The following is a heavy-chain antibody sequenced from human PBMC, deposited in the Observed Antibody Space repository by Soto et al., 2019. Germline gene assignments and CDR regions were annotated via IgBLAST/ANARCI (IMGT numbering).Heavy chain of an antibody. V-gene: IGHV3-11*01. D-gene: IGHD2-8*02. CDR1: GFTFSDYY. CDR3: ARDGEPGYYYYMDV. Sequence: PGGSLRLSCAASGFTFSDYYMSWIRQAPGKGLEWVSYISSSGSTIYYADSVKGRFTISRDNAKNSLYLQMSSLRAEDTAVYYCARDGEPGYYYYMDVWGKGTTVTVSS. J-gene: IGHJ6*03. CDR2: ISSSGSTI.